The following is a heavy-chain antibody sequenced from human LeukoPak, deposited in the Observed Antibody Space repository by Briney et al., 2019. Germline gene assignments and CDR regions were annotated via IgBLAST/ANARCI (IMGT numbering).Heavy chain of an antibody. CDR2: ISYDGSNK. Sequence: PGGSLRLSCAASGFTFSNYGMHWVRQAPGKGLEWVAVISYDGSNKYYADSVKGRFTISRDNTMNSLYLQMSSLRAEDTAVYYCATDRGWRTSGYYLYYFEYWGQGTLVTFSS. V-gene: IGHV3-30*03. CDR3: ATDRGWRTSGYYLYYFEY. J-gene: IGHJ4*02. D-gene: IGHD3-3*01. CDR1: GFTFSNYG.